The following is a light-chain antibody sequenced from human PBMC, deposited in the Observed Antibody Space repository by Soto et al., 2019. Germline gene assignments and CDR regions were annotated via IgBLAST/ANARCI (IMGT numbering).Light chain of an antibody. J-gene: IGKJ5*01. V-gene: IGKV3-20*01. CDR1: QSVSSY. CDR2: DAS. CDR3: QQYGSSPVT. Sequence: EIVLTQSPATLSLSPGERATLSFRASQSVSSYLARYQQKPGQAPRLLIYDASSRATGIPDRFSGSGSGTDFTLTISRLEPEDFAVYYCQQYGSSPVTFGQGTRLEIK.